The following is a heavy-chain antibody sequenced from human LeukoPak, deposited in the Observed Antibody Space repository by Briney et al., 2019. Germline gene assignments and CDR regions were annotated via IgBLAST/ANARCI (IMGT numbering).Heavy chain of an antibody. Sequence: ASVKVSCKASGYTFTSYAMNWVRQAPGQGLEWMGWINTNTGNPTYAQGFTGRFVFSLDTSVSTAYLQISSLKAEDTAVYYCAAYYYGSGSYSNDYWGQGTLVTLSS. CDR2: INTNTGNP. CDR1: GYTFTSYA. J-gene: IGHJ4*02. V-gene: IGHV7-4-1*02. D-gene: IGHD3-10*01. CDR3: AAYYYGSGSYSNDY.